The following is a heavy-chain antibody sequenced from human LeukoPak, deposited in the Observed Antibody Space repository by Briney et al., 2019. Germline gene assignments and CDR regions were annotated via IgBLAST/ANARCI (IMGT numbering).Heavy chain of an antibody. Sequence: ASVKVSCRASGYTFTSYYMHWVRQAPGQGLEWMGIINPSGGSTSYAQKFQGRVTMTRDMSTSTVYMELRSLRSEDTAVYYCARGPIVLMVYAPDYYYYYMDVWGKGTTVTVSS. CDR3: ARGPIVLMVYAPDYYYYYMDV. CDR1: GYTFTSYY. D-gene: IGHD2-8*01. J-gene: IGHJ6*03. CDR2: INPSGGST. V-gene: IGHV1-46*01.